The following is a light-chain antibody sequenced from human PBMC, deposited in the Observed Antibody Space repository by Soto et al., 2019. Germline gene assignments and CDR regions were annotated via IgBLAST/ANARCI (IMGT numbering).Light chain of an antibody. CDR3: QHRSNWPMYT. V-gene: IGKV3-11*01. J-gene: IGKJ2*01. CDR1: QSISNS. CDR2: DAS. Sequence: EIVLTQSPATLSLSPGERATLSCRASQSISNSLAWYQQRFGQAPRLLIYDASNRATGIPGRFSGSGSGADFTLTTSSLELEDFAVYFCQHRSNWPMYTFGQGTKLELK.